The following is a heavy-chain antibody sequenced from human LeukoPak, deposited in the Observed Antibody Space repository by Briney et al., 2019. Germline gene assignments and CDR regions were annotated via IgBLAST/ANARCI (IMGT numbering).Heavy chain of an antibody. CDR1: GFTFSDYY. J-gene: IGHJ5*02. CDR2: ISSSGNTI. CDR3: ARVRGKVDP. Sequence: GGSLRLSCAASGFTFSDYYMTWIRQAPGKGLEWISYISSSGNTISYAVSVKGRFTISRDNAKNSLSLQMNSLRAEDTAVYYCARVRGKVDPWGQGTLVTVSS. V-gene: IGHV3-11*01.